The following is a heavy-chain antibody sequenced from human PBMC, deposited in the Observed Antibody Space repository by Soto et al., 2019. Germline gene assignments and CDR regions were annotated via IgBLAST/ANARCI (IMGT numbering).Heavy chain of an antibody. J-gene: IGHJ4*02. CDR1: GASMSGYS. CDR2: VFNSGTT. V-gene: IGHV4-59*01. Sequence: SETMSITCTVSGASMSGYSWSWVRQPPGRGLEWIGLVFNSGTTNYNPSLKSRVSMSVDTYNNQISLKIYSVTAADTAVYYCASSGAGSGDFWGQGTLVTAPQ. CDR3: ASSGAGSGDF. D-gene: IGHD3-10*01.